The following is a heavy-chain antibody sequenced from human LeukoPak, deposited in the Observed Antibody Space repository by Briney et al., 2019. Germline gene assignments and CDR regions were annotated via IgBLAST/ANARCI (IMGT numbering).Heavy chain of an antibody. V-gene: IGHV3-30*03. CDR3: ARIGASVAAATYYYGMDV. D-gene: IGHD6-13*01. CDR1: GFTFSSYG. Sequence: GGSLRLSCAASGFTFSSYGMHWVRQAPGKGLEWVAVISHDGSNKYYADSVKGRFTISRDNSKNTLYLQMNSLRAEDTAVYYCARIGASVAAATYYYGMDVWGQGTTVTVSS. J-gene: IGHJ6*02. CDR2: ISHDGSNK.